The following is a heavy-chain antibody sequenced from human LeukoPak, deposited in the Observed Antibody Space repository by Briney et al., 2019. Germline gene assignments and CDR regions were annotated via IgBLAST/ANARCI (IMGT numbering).Heavy chain of an antibody. CDR2: LSYDGSDK. J-gene: IGHJ4*02. CDR1: GFIFSSYG. D-gene: IGHD1-26*01. V-gene: IGHV3-30*18. CDR3: AKGGSYWDFDY. Sequence: GGSLRLSCAASGFIFSSYGMHWVRQAPGKGLEWLGVLSYDGSDKYYAHSVKGRFTISRDSSKNTLYLQMNSLRPEDTAVYYCAKGGSYWDFDYWGQGTLVTVSS.